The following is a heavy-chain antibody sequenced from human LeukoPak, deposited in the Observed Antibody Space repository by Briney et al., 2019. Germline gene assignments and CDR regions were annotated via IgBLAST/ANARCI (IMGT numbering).Heavy chain of an antibody. J-gene: IGHJ4*02. D-gene: IGHD3/OR15-3a*01. CDR1: GGSFSAYY. Sequence: SETLSLTCAVYGGSFSAYYWSWIRQSPGKGLEWIGEINHSGTTVYNPSLNSRVTLSVDTSKKQFSLKLNSVTAADTAVYYCAIDYMTGTGNAGGYWGQGTLVTVSS. V-gene: IGHV4-34*01. CDR2: INHSGTT. CDR3: AIDYMTGTGNAGGY.